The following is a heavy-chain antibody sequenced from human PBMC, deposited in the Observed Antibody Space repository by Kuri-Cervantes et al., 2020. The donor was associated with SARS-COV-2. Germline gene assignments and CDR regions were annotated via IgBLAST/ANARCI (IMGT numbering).Heavy chain of an antibody. D-gene: IGHD3-3*01. CDR2: IYYSGST. V-gene: IGHV4-38-2*02. CDR3: ARERQNYDFWSGYVGSYFDY. CDR1: GYSISSGYY. Sequence: SQTLSLTCAVSGYSISSGYYWGWIRQPPGKGLEWIGSIYYSGSTYYNPSLKSRVTISVDTSKNQFSLKLSSVTAADTAVYYCARERQNYDFWSGYVGSYFDYWGQGTLVTVSS. J-gene: IGHJ4*02.